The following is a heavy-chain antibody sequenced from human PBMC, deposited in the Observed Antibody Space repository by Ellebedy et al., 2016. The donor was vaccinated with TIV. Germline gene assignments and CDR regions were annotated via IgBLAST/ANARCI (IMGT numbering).Heavy chain of an antibody. CDR3: ARGGPKGENSFFDP. D-gene: IGHD5-18*01. CDR2: MNPASGST. Sequence: AASVKVSCKASGYTFTSCYINWARQAAGQGLEWMGRMNPASGSTDYPQKFQGRVTMTRNTSINTAYMTLSSLRPEDTAVYYCARGGPKGENSFFDPWGQGTLVTVSS. CDR1: GYTFTSCY. V-gene: IGHV1-8*01. J-gene: IGHJ5*02.